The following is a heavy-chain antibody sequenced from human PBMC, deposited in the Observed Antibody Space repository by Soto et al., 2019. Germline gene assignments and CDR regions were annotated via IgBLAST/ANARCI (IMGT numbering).Heavy chain of an antibody. CDR3: ARDTGAVAARRYYYGMDV. D-gene: IGHD6-6*01. Sequence: ASVKVSCKASGYTFTSYGISWVRQAPGQGLEWMGWISAYNGNTNYAQRLQGRVTMTTDTFTSTAYMELRSLRSDDTAVYYCARDTGAVAARRYYYGMDVWGQGTTVTVSS. J-gene: IGHJ6*02. V-gene: IGHV1-18*01. CDR1: GYTFTSYG. CDR2: ISAYNGNT.